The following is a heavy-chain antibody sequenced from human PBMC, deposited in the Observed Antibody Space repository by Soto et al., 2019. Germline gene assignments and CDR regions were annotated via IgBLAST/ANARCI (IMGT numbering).Heavy chain of an antibody. Sequence: EVQLLESGGGLVQPGGSLRLSCAASGFTFSNYAVTWFRQAPGKGLEWVSTISGSGGSTYYADSVKGRLTISRENSKNTLYLQMNSLRAEDTAVYYCAKDQGRSWYEIDYWGQGTLVTVSS. CDR3: AKDQGRSWYEIDY. D-gene: IGHD6-13*01. J-gene: IGHJ4*02. V-gene: IGHV3-23*01. CDR1: GFTFSNYA. CDR2: ISGSGGST.